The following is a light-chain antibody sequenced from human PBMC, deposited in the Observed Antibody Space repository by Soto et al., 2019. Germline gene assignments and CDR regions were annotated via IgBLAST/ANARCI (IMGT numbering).Light chain of an antibody. CDR2: DVS. Sequence: QSALTQPASVSGSPGQSITISCTGTSSDVGDYDYVSWYQQHPGKAPQLMIFDVSNRPSGVSNRFSGSKSGNTASLTISGLQAEDEADYYCSSYTSSSTVVFGGGTKLTVL. CDR1: SSDVGDYDY. CDR3: SSYTSSSTVV. J-gene: IGLJ2*01. V-gene: IGLV2-14*01.